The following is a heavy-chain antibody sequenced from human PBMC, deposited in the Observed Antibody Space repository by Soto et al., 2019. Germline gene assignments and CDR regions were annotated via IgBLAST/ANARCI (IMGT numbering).Heavy chain of an antibody. CDR3: AAVYKTWFDP. D-gene: IGHD1-1*01. V-gene: IGHV3-74*01. Sequence: LRLSCAASGLTLRNYWMHWVRQAPGKGLVWVSRITSDGSGANYADFVKGRFTISRDNAKNTLYLQMDSLRAEDTAVYYCAAVYKTWFDPWGQGTLVTVYS. CDR2: ITSDGSGA. J-gene: IGHJ5*02. CDR1: GLTLRNYW.